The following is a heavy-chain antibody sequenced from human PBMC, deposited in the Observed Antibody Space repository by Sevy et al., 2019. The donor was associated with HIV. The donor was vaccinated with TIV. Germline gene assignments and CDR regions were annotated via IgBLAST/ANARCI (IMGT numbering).Heavy chain of an antibody. CDR1: GFIFSNYE. Sequence: GGSLRLSCKASGFIFSNYEMNWVRQAPGKGLEWVSYISPSGHAIYYADSVKGRFTVSSDNAKNSLYLQMNSLRGDDTALYYCARDIDSSGYSYAFDLWGQGTMVTVSS. V-gene: IGHV3-48*03. CDR2: ISPSGHAI. J-gene: IGHJ3*01. D-gene: IGHD3-22*01. CDR3: ARDIDSSGYSYAFDL.